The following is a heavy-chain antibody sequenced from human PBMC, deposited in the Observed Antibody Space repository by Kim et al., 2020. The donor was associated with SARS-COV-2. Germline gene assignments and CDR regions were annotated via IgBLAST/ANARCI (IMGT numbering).Heavy chain of an antibody. CDR1: GGSISSSSYY. CDR2: IYYSGST. D-gene: IGHD3-22*01. Sequence: SETLSLTCTVSGGSISSSSYYWGWIRQPPGKGLEWIGSIYYSGSTYYNPSLKSRVTISVDTSKNQFSLKLSSVTAADTAVYYCARHRGLGGTLYYYDSSGYKDGYYYYGMDVWGQGTTVTVSS. V-gene: IGHV4-39*01. J-gene: IGHJ6*02. CDR3: ARHRGLGGTLYYYDSSGYKDGYYYYGMDV.